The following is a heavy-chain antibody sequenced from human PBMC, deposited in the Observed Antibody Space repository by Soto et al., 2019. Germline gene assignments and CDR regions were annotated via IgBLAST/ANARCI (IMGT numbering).Heavy chain of an antibody. D-gene: IGHD3-10*01. J-gene: IGHJ4*02. V-gene: IGHV3-74*01. CDR3: ARGIFGSGTANDY. CDR2: INGDGSGT. Sequence: EVQLVESGGGLVQPGGSLRLSCAASGFTFRGSWMHWVRQAPGKGLVWVSRINGDGSGTSYADFVKGRFTISRDDAKNTLFLQMNGLRAEDTAVYYCARGIFGSGTANDYCGQGTLVTVSS. CDR1: GFTFRGSW.